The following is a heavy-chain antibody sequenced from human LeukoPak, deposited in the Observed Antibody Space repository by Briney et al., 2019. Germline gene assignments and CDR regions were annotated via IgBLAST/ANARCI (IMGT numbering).Heavy chain of an antibody. Sequence: SETLSLTCAVYGGSFSGYYWSWIRQPPGKGLEWIGEINHSGSINYNPSLKSRVTISVDTSKNQFSLKLSSVTAADTAVYYCARGPLNWGYYYYMDVWGKGTTVTVSS. D-gene: IGHD7-27*01. CDR2: INHSGSI. J-gene: IGHJ6*03. CDR1: GGSFSGYY. V-gene: IGHV4-34*01. CDR3: ARGPLNWGYYYYMDV.